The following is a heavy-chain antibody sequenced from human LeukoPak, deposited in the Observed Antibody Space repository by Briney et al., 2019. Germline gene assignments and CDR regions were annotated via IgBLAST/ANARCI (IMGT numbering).Heavy chain of an antibody. CDR3: AKGLAAAGTFDY. V-gene: IGHV3-23*01. CDR1: GFTFSSYA. Sequence: PGGSLRLSCAASGFTFSSYAMSWVRQAPGKGLEWVSAISGSGGSAYYADSVKGRFTISRDSSKNTLYLQTNSLRAEDTAVYYCAKGLAAAGTFDYWGQGTLVTVSS. J-gene: IGHJ4*02. D-gene: IGHD6-13*01. CDR2: ISGSGGSA.